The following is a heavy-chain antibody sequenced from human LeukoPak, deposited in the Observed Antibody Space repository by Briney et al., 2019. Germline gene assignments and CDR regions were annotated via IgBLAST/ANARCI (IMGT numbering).Heavy chain of an antibody. CDR1: GFNFNVFE. CDR3: ARAYYFDSRNYYNPTSSFDY. V-gene: IGHV3-7*04. CDR2: INQDGSEK. D-gene: IGHD3-10*01. J-gene: IGHJ4*02. Sequence: GGSLRLSCAASGFNFNVFEMSWVRQAPGKGLEWVANINQDGSEKYSVDSVKGRFTISRDNAKNSLYLQMNSLRAEDTAVYYCARAYYFDSRNYYNPTSSFDYWGQGTLVTVSS.